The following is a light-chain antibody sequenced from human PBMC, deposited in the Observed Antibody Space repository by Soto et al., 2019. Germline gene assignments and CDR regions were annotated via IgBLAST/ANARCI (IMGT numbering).Light chain of an antibody. J-gene: IGLJ2*01. CDR1: SSNFGTNY. CDR3: GTWDSSLNAGV. CDR2: DNY. V-gene: IGLV1-51*01. Sequence: QSILTQPPSVSAAPGQKVTISCSGSSSNFGTNYISWYQQLPGTAPKLLIYDNYKRPSGIPDRFSGSKSGTSGTLVITGLQPGDEADYYCGTWDSSLNAGVFGGGTKLTVL.